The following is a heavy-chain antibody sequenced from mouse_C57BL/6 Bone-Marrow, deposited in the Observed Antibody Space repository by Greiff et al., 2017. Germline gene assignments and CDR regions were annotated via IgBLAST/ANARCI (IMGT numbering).Heavy chain of an antibody. CDR3: AKDVDFNYGWMDY. J-gene: IGHJ4*01. Sequence: VKLVESGPGLVAPSQSLSITCTVSGFSLTSYGVDWVRQPPGKGLEWLGVIWGGGSTNYNSALMSRLSISKDNSKTQVSFKIKVQQPHDTATYYCAKDVDFNYGWMDYWGQGTSVTVSS. CDR2: IWGGGST. D-gene: IGHD2-2*01. CDR1: GFSLTSYG. V-gene: IGHV2-9*01.